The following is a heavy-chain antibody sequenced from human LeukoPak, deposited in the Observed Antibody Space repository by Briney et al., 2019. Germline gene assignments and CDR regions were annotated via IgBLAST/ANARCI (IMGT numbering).Heavy chain of an antibody. J-gene: IGHJ4*02. Sequence: SVKVSCKASGGTFSSYAISWVRQAPGQGREWMGGIIPIFGTANYAQKFQGRVTITTDESTSTAYMELSSLRSEDTAVYYCARDGYDSSGPLGIWGQGTLVTVSS. CDR2: IIPIFGTA. V-gene: IGHV1-69*05. CDR3: ARDGYDSSGPLGI. CDR1: GGTFSSYA. D-gene: IGHD3-22*01.